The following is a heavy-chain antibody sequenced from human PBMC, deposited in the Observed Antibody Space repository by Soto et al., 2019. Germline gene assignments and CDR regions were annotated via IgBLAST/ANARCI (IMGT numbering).Heavy chain of an antibody. CDR3: ARVKYILNVRESLES. Sequence: QVQLVQSGAEVRKPGASVKVSCKASGYTFTSYDINWLRQTTGEGLVWMGWMNPNSDNTIYAPKFQDRVTMTRNTSTNTAYMELRSLTSDDTAVYYCARVKYILNVRESLESWGQGTLVTVSS. J-gene: IGHJ4*02. V-gene: IGHV1-8*01. D-gene: IGHD3-10*01. CDR2: MNPNSDNT. CDR1: GYTFTSYD.